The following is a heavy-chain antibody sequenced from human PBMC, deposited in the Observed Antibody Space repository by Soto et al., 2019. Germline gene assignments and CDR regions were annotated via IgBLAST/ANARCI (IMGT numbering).Heavy chain of an antibody. CDR2: ISGSGRYT. CDR1: GFTFDSCV. J-gene: IGHJ4*02. D-gene: IGHD1-7*01. Sequence: GGSLRLSCAASGFTFDSCVMSWVRQAPGKGLEWLSLISGSGRYTDYADSVKGRFTISRDNSKNTLYLHMDSLRAEDTAVYYCAKDRNYPRDQFHYWGQGTLVTVS. V-gene: IGHV3-23*01. CDR3: AKDRNYPRDQFHY.